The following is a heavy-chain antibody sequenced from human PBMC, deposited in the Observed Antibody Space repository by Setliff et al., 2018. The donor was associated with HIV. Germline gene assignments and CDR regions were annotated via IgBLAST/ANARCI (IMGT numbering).Heavy chain of an antibody. J-gene: IGHJ5*02. CDR2: IYYSGST. CDR1: GGSIRSYY. D-gene: IGHD2-2*01. Sequence: ASETLSLTCTVSGGSIRSYYWSWIRQPPGQGLEWIGYIYYSGSTNYNPSLKSRVTISVDTSKHQFSLKLNSVTAADTAVYYCARRAVQDGSITSSNWFDPWGQGTLVTVSS. CDR3: ARRAVQDGSITSSNWFDP. V-gene: IGHV4-59*08.